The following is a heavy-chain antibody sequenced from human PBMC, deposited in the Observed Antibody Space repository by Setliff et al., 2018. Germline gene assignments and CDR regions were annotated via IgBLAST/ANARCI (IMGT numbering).Heavy chain of an antibody. V-gene: IGHV4-4*07. Sequence: LSLTCTVSGGSISSYYWSWIRQPAGKGLEWIGHIYIGGSANYNPSLKSRVTMSIDTPKNQFSLKLNSVTAADMAVYYRAREQWLDPPGYYYMDVWAKGTTVTVSS. D-gene: IGHD6-19*01. J-gene: IGHJ6*03. CDR2: IYIGGSA. CDR3: AREQWLDPPGYYYMDV. CDR1: GGSISSYY.